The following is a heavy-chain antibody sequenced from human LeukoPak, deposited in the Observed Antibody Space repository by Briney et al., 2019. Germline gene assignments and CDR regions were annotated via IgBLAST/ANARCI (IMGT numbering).Heavy chain of an antibody. D-gene: IGHD1-26*01. Sequence: GGSLSLSCAASGFTFSSYAMSWVRQAPGKGLEWVSAISGSGGSTYYADSVKGRFTISGDNSKNTLLLQMNSLRAEDTAVYYCAKGGTYSWFDPWGQGTLVTVSS. J-gene: IGHJ5*02. CDR3: AKGGTYSWFDP. CDR1: GFTFSSYA. V-gene: IGHV3-23*01. CDR2: ISGSGGST.